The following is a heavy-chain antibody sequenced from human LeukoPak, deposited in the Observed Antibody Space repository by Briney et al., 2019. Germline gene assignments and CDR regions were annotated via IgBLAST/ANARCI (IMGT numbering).Heavy chain of an antibody. D-gene: IGHD1-26*01. V-gene: IGHV4-59*02. CDR3: ARGGRDVAGAADH. CDR2: TYYNGRT. Sequence: SETLSLTCTVSGGPVSRDFWSWIRQPPGKGLEWIGYTYYNGRTYYNPSLNSRVTMSVDTSKNHFSLTLTSVTAADTAVYFCARGGRDVAGAADHWGQGTLVTVSS. CDR1: GGPVSRDF. J-gene: IGHJ5*02.